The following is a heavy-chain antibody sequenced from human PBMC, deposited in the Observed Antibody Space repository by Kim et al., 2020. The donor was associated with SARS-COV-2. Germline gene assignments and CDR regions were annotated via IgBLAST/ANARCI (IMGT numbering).Heavy chain of an antibody. D-gene: IGHD3-3*01. Sequence: ADSVKGRFTISRDNAKNSLYLQMNSLRAEDTAVYYCARGVDFWSGRHFDYWGQGTLVTVSS. J-gene: IGHJ4*02. V-gene: IGHV3-48*03. CDR3: ARGVDFWSGRHFDY.